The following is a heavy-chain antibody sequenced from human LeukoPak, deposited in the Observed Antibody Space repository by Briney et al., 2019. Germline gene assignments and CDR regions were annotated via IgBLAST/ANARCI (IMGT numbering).Heavy chain of an antibody. Sequence: TSETLSLTCAVSGGHFSGYFWTWIRQAPGRGLECIGEVNSRGSATYNPSLRSRVTFLPDTSRNQFSLTLTSVTAADTAVYYCARRQPSMRTSGGFVGHFDYWGQGILVIVSS. CDR3: ARRQPSMRTSGGFVGHFDY. V-gene: IGHV4-34*01. D-gene: IGHD3-16*02. CDR2: VNSRGSA. CDR1: GGHFSGYF. J-gene: IGHJ4*02.